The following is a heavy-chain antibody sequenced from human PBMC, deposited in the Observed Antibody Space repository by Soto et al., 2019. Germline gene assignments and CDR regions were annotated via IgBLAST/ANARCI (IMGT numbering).Heavy chain of an antibody. D-gene: IGHD3-10*01. CDR1: GFAFSDYA. V-gene: IGHV3-30*18. Sequence: ESGGGVVQPGRSLRLSCAASGFAFSDYAMHWVRQAPGKGLEWATVISHDGSNKYSADSVKGRFTISRDNSKNTLYLKMNSLRADDTAVYYCAKGRHGSGTRWDMDVWGRGTTVTVSS. J-gene: IGHJ6*02. CDR3: AKGRHGSGTRWDMDV. CDR2: ISHDGSNK.